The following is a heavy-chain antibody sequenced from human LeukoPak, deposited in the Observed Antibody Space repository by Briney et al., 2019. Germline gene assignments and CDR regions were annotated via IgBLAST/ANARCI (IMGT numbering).Heavy chain of an antibody. Sequence: VASVKVSCKASGGTFSSYAISWVRQAPGQGLEWMGGIIPIFGTANYAQKFQGRVKITADESPSTAYMELSRLRSDDTAVYYCARETGESGRWFDPWGQGTLVTVSS. CDR1: GGTFSSYA. D-gene: IGHD3-10*01. CDR2: IIPIFGTA. J-gene: IGHJ5*02. V-gene: IGHV1-69*01. CDR3: ARETGESGRWFDP.